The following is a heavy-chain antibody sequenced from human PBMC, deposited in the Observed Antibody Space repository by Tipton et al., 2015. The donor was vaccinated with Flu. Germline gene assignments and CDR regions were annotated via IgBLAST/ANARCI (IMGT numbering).Heavy chain of an antibody. Sequence: TLSLTCSVSGVSITYYYWGWIRQPAGKGLEWIGRIYTSGSTSYNPFLTSRVTMSVDTSRDQFSRSLSSVTAADTAVYYCAGGTGARYYFDYWGQGTLVTVSS. CDR2: IYTSGST. J-gene: IGHJ4*02. V-gene: IGHV4-4*07. CDR1: GVSITYYY. D-gene: IGHD1-26*01. CDR3: AGGTGARYYFDY.